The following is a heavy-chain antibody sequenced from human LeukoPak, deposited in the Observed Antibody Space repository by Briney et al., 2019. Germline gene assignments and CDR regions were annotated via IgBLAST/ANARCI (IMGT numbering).Heavy chain of an antibody. D-gene: IGHD2-8*01. J-gene: IGHJ4*02. Sequence: ASVKVSCKASGYTFTGYYMHWVRQAPGQGLEWMGWISGYNGNTNYAEKLQGRVTMTTDTSTSTAYMELRSLRSDDTAVYYCARDASAEKRNAFDYWGQGTLVTVSS. V-gene: IGHV1-18*04. CDR3: ARDASAEKRNAFDY. CDR1: GYTFTGYY. CDR2: ISGYNGNT.